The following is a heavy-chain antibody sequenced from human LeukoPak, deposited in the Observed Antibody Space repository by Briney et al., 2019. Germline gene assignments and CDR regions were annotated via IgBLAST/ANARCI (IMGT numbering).Heavy chain of an antibody. J-gene: IGHJ5*02. CDR1: GYTFTSNG. CDR3: ARESGGATAFDP. V-gene: IGHV1-18*01. CDR2: ISAYNGNT. Sequence: ASVKVSCKASGYTFTSNGISWVRQAPGQGLEWMGWISAYNGNTNYAQKLQGRVTMTTDTSTSTAYMELRSLRSDDSAVYYCARESGGATAFDPWGQGTLVTVSS. D-gene: IGHD1-26*01.